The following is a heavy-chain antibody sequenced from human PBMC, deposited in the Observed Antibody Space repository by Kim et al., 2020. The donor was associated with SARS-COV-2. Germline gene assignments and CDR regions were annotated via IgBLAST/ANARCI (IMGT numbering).Heavy chain of an antibody. Sequence: SETLSLTCTVSGGSISSYYWSWIRQPPGKGLEWIGFIFYSGSTNYNPSLKSRVSISVDTSKHQFSLKLSSVTAADTDVYYCARLISTSGGYFDYWGQGTLVTVSS. CDR2: IFYSGST. CDR3: ARLISTSGGYFDY. CDR1: GGSISSYY. D-gene: IGHD3-22*01. V-gene: IGHV4-59*08. J-gene: IGHJ4*02.